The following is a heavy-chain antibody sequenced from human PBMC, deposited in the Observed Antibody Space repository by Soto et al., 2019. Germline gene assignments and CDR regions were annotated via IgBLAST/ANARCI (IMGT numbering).Heavy chain of an antibody. CDR3: ARPPFDGSGYYPN. CDR2: ISYDGSDK. CDR1: GFTFSRYA. V-gene: IGHV3-30*04. Sequence: GGSLRLSCVVSGFTFSRYAMHWVRQAPGKGLEWVAAISYDGSDKNYADSVKGRFTISGDNSKDTLYLQMDSLRPDDTAVYYCARPPFDGSGYYPNWGQGTLVTVSS. J-gene: IGHJ4*02. D-gene: IGHD3-22*01.